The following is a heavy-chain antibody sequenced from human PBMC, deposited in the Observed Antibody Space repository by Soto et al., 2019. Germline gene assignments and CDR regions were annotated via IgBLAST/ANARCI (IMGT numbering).Heavy chain of an antibody. CDR3: AREGRSTSCPHFCYYYGMDV. CDR1: GGTFSSYA. V-gene: IGHV1-69*06. D-gene: IGHD2-2*01. Sequence: SVKVSCKASGGTFSSYAISWVRQAPGQGLEWMGGIIPIFGTANYAQKFQGRVTITADKSTSTAYMELRSLRSEDTAVYYCAREGRSTSCPHFCYYYGMDVWGQGTTVSVSS. J-gene: IGHJ6*02. CDR2: IIPIFGTA.